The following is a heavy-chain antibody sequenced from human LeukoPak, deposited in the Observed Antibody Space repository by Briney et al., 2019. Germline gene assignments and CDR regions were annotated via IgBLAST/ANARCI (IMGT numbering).Heavy chain of an antibody. J-gene: IGHJ4*02. CDR1: GYTFTSYG. V-gene: IGHV1-18*01. D-gene: IGHD3-10*01. CDR3: ARDQGVGYYYGSGSYYNSDY. Sequence: ASVKVSCKASGYTFTSYGISWVRQAPGQGLEWMGWISAYNGNTNYAQKLQGRVTMTTDTSTSTAYMELRSLRSDDTAVYYCARDQGVGYYYGSGSYYNSDYWGQGTLVTVSS. CDR2: ISAYNGNT.